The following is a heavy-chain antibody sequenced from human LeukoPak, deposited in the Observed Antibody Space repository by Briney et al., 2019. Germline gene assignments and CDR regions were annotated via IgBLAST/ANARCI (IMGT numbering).Heavy chain of an antibody. D-gene: IGHD3-3*01. CDR2: ISGSGGST. CDR3: ARPDPPLILEWPAPYFDY. CDR1: GFTFSSYA. V-gene: IGHV3-23*01. J-gene: IGHJ4*02. Sequence: PVGSLRLSCAASGFTFSSYAMSWVRQAPGKGLEWVSTISGSGGSTYYADSVKGRFTISRDNSKNTLYLLMNSLRAEDTAVYYCARPDPPLILEWPAPYFDYWGQGTLVTVSS.